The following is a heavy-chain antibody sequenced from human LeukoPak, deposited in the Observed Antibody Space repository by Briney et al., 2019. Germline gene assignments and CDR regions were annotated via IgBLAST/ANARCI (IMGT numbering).Heavy chain of an antibody. D-gene: IGHD6-6*01. Sequence: PGGSLRLSCAASGFTCSTYWMSWVRQAPGQGREWVANIKEDGSEKEYDDSVKGRFTISRDNAQNSVYLQMSSLRAEDTAVYYCARHRTRTSIAARRGGLDYWGQGTLVTVSS. J-gene: IGHJ4*02. CDR1: GFTCSTYW. CDR3: ARHRTRTSIAARRGGLDY. CDR2: IKEDGSEK. V-gene: IGHV3-7*01.